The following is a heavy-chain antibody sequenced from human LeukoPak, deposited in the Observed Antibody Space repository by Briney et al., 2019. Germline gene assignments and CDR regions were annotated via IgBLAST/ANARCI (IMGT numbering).Heavy chain of an antibody. Sequence: ASVKVSCKASEYTFTDYYVHWVRQAPGQGLEWMGWINPNSGGTNYAQKFQGRVTMTRDTSISTAYMELSRLRSDDTAMYYCARDAITRGIIDYWGQGTLVTVSS. D-gene: IGHD3-10*01. CDR2: INPNSGGT. CDR1: EYTFTDYY. J-gene: IGHJ4*02. CDR3: ARDAITRGIIDY. V-gene: IGHV1-2*02.